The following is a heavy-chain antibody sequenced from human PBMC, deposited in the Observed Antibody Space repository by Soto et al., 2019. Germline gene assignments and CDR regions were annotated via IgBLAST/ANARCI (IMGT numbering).Heavy chain of an antibody. J-gene: IGHJ4*02. Sequence: ASVKVSCKASGYTFTSYDINWVRQATGQGLEWMGWMNPNSGNTGYAQKFQGRVTMTRNTSISTAYMELSSLRSEDTAVYYCARARVVVVAASDPYFDYWGQGTLVTVSS. CDR3: ARARVVVVAASDPYFDY. CDR1: GYTFTSYD. V-gene: IGHV1-8*01. CDR2: MNPNSGNT. D-gene: IGHD2-15*01.